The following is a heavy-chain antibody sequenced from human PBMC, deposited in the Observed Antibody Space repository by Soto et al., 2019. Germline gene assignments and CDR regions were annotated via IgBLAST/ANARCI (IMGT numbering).Heavy chain of an antibody. CDR2: ISAYNGNT. J-gene: IGHJ6*01. CDR3: ARDLQLRFFEWLLWTNDYYYYGIDV. Sequence: ASVKVSCKASGYTFTSYGISWVRQAPGQGLEWMGWISAYNGNTNYAQKLQGRVTMTTDTSTSTAYMELRSLRSDDTAVYYCARDLQLRFFEWLLWTNDYYYYGIDVWGQ. D-gene: IGHD3-3*01. CDR1: GYTFTSYG. V-gene: IGHV1-18*01.